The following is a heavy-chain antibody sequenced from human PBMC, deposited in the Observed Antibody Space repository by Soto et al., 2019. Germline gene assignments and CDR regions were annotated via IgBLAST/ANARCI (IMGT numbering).Heavy chain of an antibody. J-gene: IGHJ6*02. CDR1: GFTFSSYS. D-gene: IGHD1-26*01. CDR2: ISSSSSYI. V-gene: IGHV3-21*01. Sequence: GGSLRLSCAASGFTFSSYSMNWVRQAPGKGLEWVSSISSSSSYIYYADSVKGRFTISRDNAKNSLYLQMNSLRAEDTAVYYCARDPPSVAVGVYYYYGMDVWGPGTTVTVYS. CDR3: ARDPPSVAVGVYYYYGMDV.